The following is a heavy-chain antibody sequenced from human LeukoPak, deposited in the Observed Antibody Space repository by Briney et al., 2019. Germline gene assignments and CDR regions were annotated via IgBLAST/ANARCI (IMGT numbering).Heavy chain of an antibody. CDR2: IIPIFGTA. CDR1: GGTFSSYA. CDR3: ARGDSSSWYGWFDP. D-gene: IGHD6-13*01. J-gene: IGHJ5*02. Sequence: ASVKVSCKASGGTFSSYAISWVRQAPGQGLEWMGGIIPIFGTANYAQKLQGRVTMTTDTSTSTAYMELRSLRSDDTAVYYCARGDSSSWYGWFDPWGQGTLVTVSS. V-gene: IGHV1-69*05.